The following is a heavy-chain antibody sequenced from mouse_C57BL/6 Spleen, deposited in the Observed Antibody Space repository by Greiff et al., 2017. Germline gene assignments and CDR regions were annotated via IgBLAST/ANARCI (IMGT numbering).Heavy chain of an antibody. CDR1: GFTFSSYA. J-gene: IGHJ2*01. CDR3: ASLYGNYPYYFDD. CDR2: ISDGGSYT. V-gene: IGHV5-4*01. D-gene: IGHD2-1*01. Sequence: EVQGVESGGGLVKPGGSLKLSCAASGFTFSSYAMSWVRQTPEKRLEWVATISDGGSYTYYPDNVKGRFTISRDNAKNNLYLQMSHLKSEDAAMYYCASLYGNYPYYFDDSGQGTTLTGAS.